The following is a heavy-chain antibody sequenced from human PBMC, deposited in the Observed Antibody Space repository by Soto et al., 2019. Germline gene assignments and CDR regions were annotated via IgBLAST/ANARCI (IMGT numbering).Heavy chain of an antibody. V-gene: IGHV1-46*03. J-gene: IGHJ4*02. CDR1: GYTFTSYY. Sequence: QVQLVQSGAEVKKPGASVKVSCKASGYTFTSYYMHWVRPAPGQGLEWMGLINPSGGSTGYAQKFQGRVTMNRDTSTSTVYMEVSSLGSEDTAVYYCAAVFNTVTTGFDYWRQRTLVTVSS. D-gene: IGHD4-17*01. CDR2: INPSGGST. CDR3: AAVFNTVTTGFDY.